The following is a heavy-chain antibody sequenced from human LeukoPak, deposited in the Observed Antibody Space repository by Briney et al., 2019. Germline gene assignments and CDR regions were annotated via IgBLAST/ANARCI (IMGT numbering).Heavy chain of an antibody. Sequence: GGSLRLSCAASGFTFSSYWMSWVRQAPGKGLEWVANIKQDGSEKYYVDSVKGRFTISRDNAKNSLYLQMNSLRAEDTAVYYCARESQDITHYYCYCCMDVWGKGTTVTISS. CDR3: ARESQDITHYYCYCCMDV. V-gene: IGHV3-7*01. CDR1: GFTFSSYW. CDR2: IKQDGSEK. J-gene: IGHJ6*03. D-gene: IGHD1-14*01.